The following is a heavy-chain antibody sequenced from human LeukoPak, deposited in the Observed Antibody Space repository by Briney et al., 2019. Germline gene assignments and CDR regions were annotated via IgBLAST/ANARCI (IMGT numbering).Heavy chain of an antibody. D-gene: IGHD2-2*01. CDR3: ARGSIIVVVPAAIPEPLYYFDY. Sequence: ASVKVSCKASGYTFTSYGISWVRQAPGQGLEWMGWISAYNGNTNYAQKLQGRVTMTTDTSTSTAYMELRCLRSDDTAVYYCARGSIIVVVPAAIPEPLYYFDYWGQGTLVTVSS. J-gene: IGHJ4*02. CDR2: ISAYNGNT. CDR1: GYTFTSYG. V-gene: IGHV1-18*01.